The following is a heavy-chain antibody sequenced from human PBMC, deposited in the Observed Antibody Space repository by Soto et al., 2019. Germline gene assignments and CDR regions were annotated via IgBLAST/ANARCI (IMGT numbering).Heavy chain of an antibody. Sequence: SATLSLTCTVSGGSISSGGYYWSWIRQHPGKGLEWIGYIYYSGSTYYNPSLKSRVTISVDTSKNQFSLKLSSVTAADTAVYYCARSESDALDIWPPGKMVTVS. CDR1: GGSISSGGYY. CDR3: ARSESDALDI. J-gene: IGHJ3*02. V-gene: IGHV4-31*03. D-gene: IGHD3-10*01. CDR2: IYYSGST.